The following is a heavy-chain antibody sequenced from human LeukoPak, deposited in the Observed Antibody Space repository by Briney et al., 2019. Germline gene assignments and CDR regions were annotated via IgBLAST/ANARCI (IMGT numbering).Heavy chain of an antibody. CDR3: ARGSYSSSWYDFDY. Sequence: ASVKVSYKASGYTFTSYDINWVRQATGQGLEWMGWMNPNSGNTGYAQKFQGRVTITRNTSISTAYMELSSLRSEDTAVYYCARGSYSSSWYDFDYWGQGTLVTVSS. D-gene: IGHD6-13*01. CDR2: MNPNSGNT. V-gene: IGHV1-8*03. CDR1: GYTFTSYD. J-gene: IGHJ4*02.